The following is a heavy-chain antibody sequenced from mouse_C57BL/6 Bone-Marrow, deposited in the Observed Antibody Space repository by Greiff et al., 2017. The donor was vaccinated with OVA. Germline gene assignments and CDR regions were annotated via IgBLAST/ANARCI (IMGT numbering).Heavy chain of an antibody. D-gene: IGHD1-1*01. CDR2: INPTNGGT. J-gene: IGHJ2*01. CDR3: AREGGITTVVTTDY. CDR1: GYTFTDYY. V-gene: IGHV1-26*01. Sequence: EVQLQQSGPELVKPGASVTISCKASGYTFTDYYMNWVKQSHGKSLEWIGDINPTNGGTSYKQKFKGTATLTVDTSSSTAYMERRSLTSEDSAVDYCAREGGITTVVTTDYWGQGTTLTVSS.